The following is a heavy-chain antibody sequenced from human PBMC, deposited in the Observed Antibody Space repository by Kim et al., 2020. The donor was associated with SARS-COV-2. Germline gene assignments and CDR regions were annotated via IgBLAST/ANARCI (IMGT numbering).Heavy chain of an antibody. J-gene: IGHJ4*02. CDR3: AKGGERAALTPGWYYFEF. V-gene: IGHV3-23*01. D-gene: IGHD6-19*01. CDR2: ISGSGYSI. Sequence: GGSLRLSCAASGFAFSSYTMSWVRQAPGKGLEWVSTISGSGYSIYYIDSVKGRFTISKDNSKNTLYLQMNSLRAEDTATYYCAKGGERAALTPGWYYFEFWGQGTPVTVSS. CDR1: GFAFSSYT.